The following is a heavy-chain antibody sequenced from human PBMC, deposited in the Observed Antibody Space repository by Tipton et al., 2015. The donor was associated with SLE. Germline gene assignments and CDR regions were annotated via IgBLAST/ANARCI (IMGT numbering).Heavy chain of an antibody. J-gene: IGHJ4*02. CDR2: INHSGST. Sequence: TLSLTCAVYGGSFSGYYWSWIRQPPGKGLEWIGEINHSGSTNYNPSLKSRVTISVDTSKNQFSLKLSSVTATDTAVYYCARGHSSSSPFDYWGQGTLVPVSS. CDR3: ARGHSSSSPFDY. CDR1: GGSFSGYY. V-gene: IGHV4-34*01. D-gene: IGHD6-6*01.